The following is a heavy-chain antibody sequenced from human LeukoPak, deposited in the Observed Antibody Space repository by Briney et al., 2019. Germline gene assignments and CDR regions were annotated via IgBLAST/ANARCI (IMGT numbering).Heavy chain of an antibody. Sequence: PGGSLRLSCVASGFTFSSYSMNWVRQAPGKGLEWVSYISRGRPTIHYADSVKGRFTISRDNAKNSLHLQMNSLRDEDTAVYYCVRDPEALDYWGQGTLVTVSS. CDR1: GFTFSSYS. V-gene: IGHV3-48*02. CDR2: ISRGRPTI. J-gene: IGHJ4*02. CDR3: VRDPEALDY.